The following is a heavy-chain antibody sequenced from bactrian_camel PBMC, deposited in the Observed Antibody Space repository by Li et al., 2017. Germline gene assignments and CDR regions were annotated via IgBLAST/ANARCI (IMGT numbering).Heavy chain of an antibody. CDR3: TADFSAGCVYGFGY. CDR2: IRADGSR. Sequence: HVQLVESGGGSVKAGGSLRLSCTDPGLTSNKCAMNWYRQAAGKQREWVSTIRADGSRSYADSVKGRFTISKDNTENTLTLQMNNLKPEDTAMYYCTADFSAGCVYGFGYWGRGTQVTVS. V-gene: IGHV3S53*01. D-gene: IGHD3*01. CDR1: GLTSNKCA. J-gene: IGHJ6*01.